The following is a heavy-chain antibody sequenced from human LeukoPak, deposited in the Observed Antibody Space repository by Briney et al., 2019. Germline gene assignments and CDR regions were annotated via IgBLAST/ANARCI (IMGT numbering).Heavy chain of an antibody. CDR2: INWNGGST. D-gene: IGHD3-22*01. V-gene: IGHV3-20*04. CDR3: ARDPHYYDSSGYST. J-gene: IGHJ3*01. Sequence: GGSLRLSCAASGFTFDDYGMSWVRQAPGKGLEWVSGINWNGGSTGYADSVRGRFTISRDNAKNSLYLQMNSLRAEDTALYYCARDPHYYDSSGYSTWGQGTMVTVSS. CDR1: GFTFDDYG.